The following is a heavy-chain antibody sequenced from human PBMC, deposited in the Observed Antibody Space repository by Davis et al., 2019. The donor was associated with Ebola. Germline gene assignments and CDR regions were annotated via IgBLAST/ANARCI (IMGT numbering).Heavy chain of an antibody. CDR3: AKDDGPRRLADP. CDR1: GFSFSNYG. D-gene: IGHD5-24*01. Sequence: PGGSLRLSCATSGFSFSNYGIHWVRQAPGKGLDWVAFIRYDGSNKYYADSVKGRFTISRDNSKNTVYLQLNMLRPEDTAVYNCAKDDGPRRLADPWGQGTLVTVSS. CDR2: IRYDGSNK. J-gene: IGHJ5*02. V-gene: IGHV3-30*02.